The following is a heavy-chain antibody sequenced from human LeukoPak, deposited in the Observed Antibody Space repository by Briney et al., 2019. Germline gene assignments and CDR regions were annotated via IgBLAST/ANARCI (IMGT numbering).Heavy chain of an antibody. CDR2: ISFDGSNK. Sequence: GGSLRLSCAASGFTFSSYGMHWVRQAPGKGLEWVAVISFDGSNKYYTDSVKGRFAISRDNSKNTVYLQMNSLRAEDTAVYYCAKGTSSDYGGNVDYWGQGTLVTVSS. CDR1: GFTFSSYG. CDR3: AKGTSSDYGGNVDY. V-gene: IGHV3-30*18. J-gene: IGHJ4*02. D-gene: IGHD4-23*01.